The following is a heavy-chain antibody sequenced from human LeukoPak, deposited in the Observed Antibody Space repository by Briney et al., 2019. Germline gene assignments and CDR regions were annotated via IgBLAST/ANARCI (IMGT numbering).Heavy chain of an antibody. CDR2: IYPDDSNT. CDR3: ARSGGGIDY. Sequence: GESLKISCQGSGYNFPIYWIGWVRQMPGQGLEWMGIIYPDDSNTIYGPSFQGQVTISADKSINTAYLEWSSLKASDTAMYYCARSGGGIDYWGQGTLVTVSS. D-gene: IGHD2-15*01. J-gene: IGHJ4*02. CDR1: GYNFPIYW. V-gene: IGHV5-51*01.